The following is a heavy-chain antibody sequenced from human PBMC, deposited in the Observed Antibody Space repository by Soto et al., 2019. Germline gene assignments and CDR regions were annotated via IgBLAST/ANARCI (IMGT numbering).Heavy chain of an antibody. V-gene: IGHV3-21*01. J-gene: IGHJ6*02. CDR1: GFTFSSYS. CDR3: AREGVYSSSFTPSYYYYGMDV. CDR2: ISSSSSYI. Sequence: GGSLRLSCAASGFTFSSYSMNWVRQAPGKGLEWVSSISSSSSYIYYADSVKGRFTISRDNAKNSLYLQMNSLRAEDTAVYYCAREGVYSSSFTPSYYYYGMDVWGQGTTVTVSS. D-gene: IGHD6-6*01.